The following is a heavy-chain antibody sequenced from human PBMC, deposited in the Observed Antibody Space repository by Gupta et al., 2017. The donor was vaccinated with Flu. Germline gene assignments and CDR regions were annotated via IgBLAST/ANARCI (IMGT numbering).Heavy chain of an antibody. CDR2: ITASGAVI. J-gene: IGHJ6*02. V-gene: IGHV3-23*01. CDR3: AKDDDLNSYSRGRDV. Sequence: QAPGKGLEWVGCITASGAVIYYADSVEGRFTRSRDNSKNMLYLDMNSLTTEDTAVYYCAKDDDLNSYSRGRDVWGQGTTGTVSS. D-gene: IGHD2-15*01.